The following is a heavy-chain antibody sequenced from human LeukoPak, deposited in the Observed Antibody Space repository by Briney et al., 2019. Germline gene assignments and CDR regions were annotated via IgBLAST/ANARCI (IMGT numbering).Heavy chain of an antibody. D-gene: IGHD6-13*01. J-gene: IGHJ3*02. CDR1: GFTFSSYG. V-gene: IGHV3-30*18. Sequence: QPGRSLRLSCAASGFTFSSYGMPWVRQAPGKGLERVAVISYDGSNKCYADSVKDRFTISRDNSKNTLYLQMNSLRAEDTAVYYCAKDRAGIAAAGRDAFDIWGQGTMVTVSS. CDR3: AKDRAGIAAAGRDAFDI. CDR2: ISYDGSNK.